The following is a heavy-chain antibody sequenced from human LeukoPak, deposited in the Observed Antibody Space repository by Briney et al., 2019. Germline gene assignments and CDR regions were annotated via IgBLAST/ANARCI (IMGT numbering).Heavy chain of an antibody. Sequence: GGSLRLSCAASGFTFSSYAMNWVRQAPGKGLEWVAVISYDGSNKYYADSVKGRFTISRDNSKNTLYLQMNSLRAEDTAVYYCVVITSYYFDYWGQGTLVTVSS. J-gene: IGHJ4*02. V-gene: IGHV3-30*04. CDR1: GFTFSSYA. D-gene: IGHD3-22*01. CDR2: ISYDGSNK. CDR3: VVITSYYFDY.